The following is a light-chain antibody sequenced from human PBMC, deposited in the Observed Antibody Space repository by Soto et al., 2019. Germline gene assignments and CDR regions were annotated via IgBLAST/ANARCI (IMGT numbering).Light chain of an antibody. J-gene: IGLJ1*01. V-gene: IGLV1-40*01. Sequence: QSVLTQPTSVSGAPGQRVTISCTGSSSNIGAEYGIRWYQHLPGTAPKLLIYGVNSRPSGVPDRFSGSKSGSSASLAIAGLQAEDEADYYCQSYDDSLGGFYVFGTGTKLTVL. CDR2: GVN. CDR1: SSNIGAEYG. CDR3: QSYDDSLGGFYV.